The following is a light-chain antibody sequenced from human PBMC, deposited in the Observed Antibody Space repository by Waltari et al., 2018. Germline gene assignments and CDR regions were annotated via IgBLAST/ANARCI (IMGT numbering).Light chain of an antibody. V-gene: IGLV2-14*01. CDR3: SSYSDTNTLV. CDR1: SSDVGFYNF. CDR2: EVG. Sequence: QSALTQPASVSGSPGQSITIPCTGTSSDVGFYNFVPWYQQHPGKAPKLILYEVGYRPSGVSYHFSGSKSGNTASLTISGLQADDEAEYYCSSYSDTNTLVFGGGTRLTVL. J-gene: IGLJ2*01.